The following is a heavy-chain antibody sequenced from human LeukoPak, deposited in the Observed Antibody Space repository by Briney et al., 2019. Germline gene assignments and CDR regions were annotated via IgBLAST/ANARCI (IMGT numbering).Heavy chain of an antibody. Sequence: SQTLSLTCAISGDSVSSNNAAWNWIRQSPSRGLEWLGRTYYKSKWYNDYAVSVKSRITINSDTSKNQFSLQLNSVTPEDTAVYYCGRVSSPWSPRDAFDIWGQGTMVTVSP. CDR3: GRVSSPWSPRDAFDI. J-gene: IGHJ3*02. CDR2: TYYKSKWYN. D-gene: IGHD1-26*01. CDR1: GDSVSSNNAA. V-gene: IGHV6-1*01.